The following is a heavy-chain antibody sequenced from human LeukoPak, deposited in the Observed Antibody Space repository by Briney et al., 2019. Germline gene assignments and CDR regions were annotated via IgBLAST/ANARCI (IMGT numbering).Heavy chain of an antibody. CDR1: GFTFSSYA. CDR3: ARDEGSSGSYYYMDV. V-gene: IGHV3-30*04. D-gene: IGHD6-19*01. J-gene: IGHJ6*03. CDR2: ISYDGGNK. Sequence: GGSLRLSCAASGFTFSSYAMHWVRQAPGKGLEWVAVISYDGGNKYYADSVKGRFTISRDNSKNTLYLQMNSLRAEDTAVYYCARDEGSSGSYYYMDVWGKGTTVTVSS.